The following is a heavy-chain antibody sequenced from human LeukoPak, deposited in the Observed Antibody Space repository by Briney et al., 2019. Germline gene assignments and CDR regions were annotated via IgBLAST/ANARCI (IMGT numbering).Heavy chain of an antibody. D-gene: IGHD3-16*01. J-gene: IGHJ3*02. CDR3: AHIEITYGGVFRDDAFDI. Sequence: SGPTLVNPTRTLTLTCTFSGFSLSTSGVGVGWIRQPAGKALEWLAIIYWDDDKRYSPFLRSRLTITKDTYKNQVFLIMTNVDPEDTATYYCAHIEITYGGVFRDDAFDIWGQGTMVTVSS. V-gene: IGHV2-5*02. CDR2: IYWDDDK. CDR1: GFSLSTSGVG.